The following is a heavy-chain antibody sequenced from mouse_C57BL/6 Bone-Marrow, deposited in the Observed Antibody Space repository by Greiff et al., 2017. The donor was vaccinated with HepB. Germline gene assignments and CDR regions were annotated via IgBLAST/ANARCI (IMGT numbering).Heavy chain of an antibody. J-gene: IGHJ3*01. CDR1: GFTFSDYY. V-gene: IGHV5-12*01. CDR2: ISNGGGST. Sequence: EVQGVESGGGLVQPGGSLKLSCAASGFTFSDYYMYWVRQTPEKRLEWVAYISNGGGSTYYPDTVKGRFTISRDNAKNTLYLQMSRLKSEDTAMYYCARRVYDGFAWFAYWGQGTLVTVSA. CDR3: ARRVYDGFAWFAY. D-gene: IGHD2-3*01.